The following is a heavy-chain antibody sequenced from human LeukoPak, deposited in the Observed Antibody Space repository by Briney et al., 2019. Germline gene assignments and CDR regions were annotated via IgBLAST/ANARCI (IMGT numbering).Heavy chain of an antibody. J-gene: IGHJ3*02. CDR3: ARGKTHLSAFDI. V-gene: IGHV3-11*04. CDR1: GFTFSDYY. Sequence: SPGGSLRLSCAASGFTFSDYYMSWIRQAPGKGLEWVSYISSSGSTLYYADSVKGRFTISRDNAKNSLYLQMNSLRAEDTAVYYCARGKTHLSAFDIWGQGTMVTVSS. CDR2: ISSSGSTL.